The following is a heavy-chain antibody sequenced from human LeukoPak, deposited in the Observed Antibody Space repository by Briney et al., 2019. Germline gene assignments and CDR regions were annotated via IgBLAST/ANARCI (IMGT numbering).Heavy chain of an antibody. V-gene: IGHV1-18*01. J-gene: IGHJ4*02. CDR3: ARDHTYYDYIWGSYRSITFDY. CDR2: ISAYNGNT. D-gene: IGHD3-16*02. Sequence: ASVKVSCKASGYTFTSYGISWVRQAPGQGLEWMGWISAYNGNTNYAQKLQGRVTMTTDTSTSTAYVELRSLRSDDTAVYYCARDHTYYDYIWGSYRSITFDYWGQGTLVTVSS. CDR1: GYTFTSYG.